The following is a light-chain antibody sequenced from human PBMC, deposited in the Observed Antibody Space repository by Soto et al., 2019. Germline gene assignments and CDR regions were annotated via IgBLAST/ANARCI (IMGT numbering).Light chain of an antibody. V-gene: IGKV1-5*03. Sequence: DIQMTQSPSTVSASVGDRVTITCRASQSVSDWLAWYQQRPGKAPKLLIYKASSLNRGVPSRFSGSGSGTEFPLTISSLQPDYFATYYCQEYDGRWTFGQGTKVALK. CDR3: QEYDGRWT. CDR1: QSVSDW. J-gene: IGKJ1*01. CDR2: KAS.